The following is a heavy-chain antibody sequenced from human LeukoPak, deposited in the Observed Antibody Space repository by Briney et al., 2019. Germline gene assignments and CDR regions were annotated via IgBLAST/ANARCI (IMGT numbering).Heavy chain of an antibody. CDR2: IYSGGST. V-gene: IGHV3-53*01. D-gene: IGHD3-10*01. CDR3: ARLYGSGSYPFDY. Sequence: GGSLRLSCAASGFTVSSDYMSWVRQAPGKGLEWVSVIYSGGSTYYADSVKGRFTISRDNAKNSLYLQMNSLRAEDTAVYYCARLYGSGSYPFDYWGQGTLVTVSS. CDR1: GFTVSSDY. J-gene: IGHJ4*02.